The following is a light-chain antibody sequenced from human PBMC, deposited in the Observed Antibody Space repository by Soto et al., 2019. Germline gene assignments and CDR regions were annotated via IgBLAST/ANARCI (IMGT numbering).Light chain of an antibody. CDR2: AAT. CDR3: QQYNNWPPSII. CDR1: QGIRND. Sequence: AIQMTQSPSSLSASVGDRVTITCRASQGIRNDLGWFQQKPGKAPKLLIYAATSLQRGVPSRFSGSGSGTDFTLTISSLQSEDFAVYYCQQYNNWPPSIIFGQGTRLEIK. V-gene: IGKV1-6*01. J-gene: IGKJ5*01.